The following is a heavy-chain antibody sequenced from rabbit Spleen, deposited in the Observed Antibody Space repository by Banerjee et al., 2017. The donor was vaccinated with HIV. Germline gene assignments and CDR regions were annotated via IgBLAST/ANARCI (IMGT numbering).Heavy chain of an antibody. CDR2: IYGGDIHST. CDR1: GFSFSSDYY. J-gene: IGHJ4*01. CDR3: ARDRESDGDWWLAGLNL. Sequence: QSLEESGGDLVKPGASLTLTCTASGFSFSSDYYICWVRQAPGKGLEWIACIYGGDIHSTAYASWAKGRFTISKTSSTTVTLQMTRLTAADTATYFCARDRESDGDWWLAGLNLWGQGTLVTVS. V-gene: IGHV1S40*01. D-gene: IGHD2-1*01.